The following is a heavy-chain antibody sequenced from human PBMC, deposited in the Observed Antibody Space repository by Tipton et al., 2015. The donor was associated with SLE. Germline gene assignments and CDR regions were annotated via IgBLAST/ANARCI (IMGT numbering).Heavy chain of an antibody. D-gene: IGHD1-1*01. Sequence: SLRLSCAASGITFKNYWMHWVRQGPGKGLLWVSRINSDGSRTTYADSVKGRFTISRDNAKNTLYLQMNSLRVDDTAVYYCAREQNWDERIWGQGTMVTVS. CDR1: GITFKNYW. V-gene: IGHV3-74*01. CDR2: INSDGSRT. J-gene: IGHJ3*02. CDR3: AREQNWDERI.